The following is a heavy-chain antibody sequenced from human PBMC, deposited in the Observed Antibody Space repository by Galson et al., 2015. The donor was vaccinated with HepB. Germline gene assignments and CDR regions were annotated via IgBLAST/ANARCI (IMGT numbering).Heavy chain of an antibody. CDR3: ARSSGWYPGGADIDY. CDR1: GGSISSSSYY. CDR2: IYYSGST. V-gene: IGHV4-39*07. D-gene: IGHD6-19*01. J-gene: IGHJ4*02. Sequence: SETLSLTCTVSGGSISSSSYYWGWIRQPPGKGLEWIGSIYYSGSTYYNPSLKSRVTISVDTSKNQFSLKLSSVTAADTAVYYCARSSGWYPGGADIDYWGQGTLVTVSS.